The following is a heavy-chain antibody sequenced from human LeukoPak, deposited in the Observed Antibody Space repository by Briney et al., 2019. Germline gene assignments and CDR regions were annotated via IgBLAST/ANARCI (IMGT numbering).Heavy chain of an antibody. CDR3: ARNRAMSGFDY. D-gene: IGHD3-3*01. CDR1: GGSFSGYY. V-gene: IGHV4-34*01. CDR2: INHSGST. J-gene: IGHJ4*02. Sequence: SETLSLTCAVYGGSFSGYYWSWIRQPSGKGLEWIGEINHSGSTNYNPSLKSRVTISVDTSKNQFSLKLSSVTAADTAVYYCARNRAMSGFDYWGQGTLVTVSS.